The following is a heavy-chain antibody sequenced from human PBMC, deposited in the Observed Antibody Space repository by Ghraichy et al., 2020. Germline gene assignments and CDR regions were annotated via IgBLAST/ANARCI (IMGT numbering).Heavy chain of an antibody. CDR1: DYTFTNFA. V-gene: IGHV1-18*01. CDR3: ARGGGGYFHIDY. Sequence: ASVKVSCKASDYTFTNFAINWVQQAPGQGLEWMGWISAYNRNTNYAQKLQGRVTMTTDTSTNTAYMELRSLISDDTAVYYCARGGGGYFHIDYWGQGTLVTVSS. D-gene: IGHD3-22*01. CDR2: ISAYNRNT. J-gene: IGHJ4*02.